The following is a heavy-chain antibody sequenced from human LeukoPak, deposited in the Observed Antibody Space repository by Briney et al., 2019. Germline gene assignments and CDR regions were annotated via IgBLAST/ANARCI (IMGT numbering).Heavy chain of an antibody. V-gene: IGHV3-11*06. J-gene: IGHJ4*02. CDR2: ISSSSTYT. D-gene: IGHD2-2*01. Sequence: GGSLRLSCAASGFTFSDYYMSWIRQAPGKGLEWVSYISSSSTYTDYADSVKGRFTISRDYAKNSLYLQMNSLRAEDTAVYYCARVPGDCSSTSCFDMYFDYWGQGTLVTVSS. CDR1: GFTFSDYY. CDR3: ARVPGDCSSTSCFDMYFDY.